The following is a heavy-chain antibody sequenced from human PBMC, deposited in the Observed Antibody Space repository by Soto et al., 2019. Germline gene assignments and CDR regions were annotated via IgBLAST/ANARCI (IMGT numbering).Heavy chain of an antibody. D-gene: IGHD1-20*01. J-gene: IGHJ4*02. CDR1: GDSLTRNY. Sequence: QVQLQESGPGLVKPSETLSLTCTVSGDSLTRNYWSWIRQSPGKGLEWLAFIHNGRTTNYNPSLVGRVSISVDTSKSQLSLNLNSVTAADTAVYYCAITLSGGFDYWGQGTLVTVSS. CDR2: IHNGRTT. V-gene: IGHV4-59*01. CDR3: AITLSGGFDY.